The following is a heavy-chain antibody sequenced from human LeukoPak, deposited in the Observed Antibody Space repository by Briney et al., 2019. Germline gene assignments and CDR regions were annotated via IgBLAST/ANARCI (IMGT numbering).Heavy chain of an antibody. J-gene: IGHJ3*02. CDR2: IHYSGST. V-gene: IGHV4-59*02. D-gene: IGHD1-14*01. Sequence: SETLSLTCTVSGGSVKSYYWSWIRQSPGKGLEWIAYIHYSGSTNYNPSLKSRVTISVDTSKNQFSLKLSSVTAADTAVYYCARDIHVPRIREPYFDIWGEGTLVTVSS. CDR3: ARDIHVPRIREPYFDI. CDR1: GGSVKSYY.